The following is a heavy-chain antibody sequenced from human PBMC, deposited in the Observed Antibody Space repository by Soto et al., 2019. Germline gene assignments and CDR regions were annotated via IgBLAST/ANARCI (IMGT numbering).Heavy chain of an antibody. V-gene: IGHV3-30*18. Sequence: QVQLVESGGGVVQPGRSLRLSCAASGFTFSSYGMHWVRQAPGKGLEWVAVISYDGSNKYYADSVKGRFTISRDNSKNTLYLQMNSLRAEDTAVYYCAKDNPFRVYEDWFDPWGQGTLVTVSS. J-gene: IGHJ5*02. CDR1: GFTFSSYG. CDR2: ISYDGSNK. D-gene: IGHD6-13*01. CDR3: AKDNPFRVYEDWFDP.